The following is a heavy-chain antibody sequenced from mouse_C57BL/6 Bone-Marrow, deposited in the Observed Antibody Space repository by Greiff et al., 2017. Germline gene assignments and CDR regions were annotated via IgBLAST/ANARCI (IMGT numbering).Heavy chain of an antibody. CDR3: ARHEDPGSSPHWYFDV. CDR1: GYTFTEYT. D-gene: IGHD1-1*01. CDR2: FYPGSGSI. Sequence: VKLVESGAELVKPGASVKLSCKASGYTFTEYTIHWVKQRSGQGLEWIGWFYPGSGSIKYNEKFKDKATLTADKSSSTVYMELSRLTSEDSAVYFCARHEDPGSSPHWYFDVWGTGTTVTVSS. J-gene: IGHJ1*03. V-gene: IGHV1-62-2*01.